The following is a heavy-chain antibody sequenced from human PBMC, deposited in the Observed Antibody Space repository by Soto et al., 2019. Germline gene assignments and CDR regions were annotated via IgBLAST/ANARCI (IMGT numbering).Heavy chain of an antibody. Sequence: SQTLSLTCAISGDSVSSNSAAWNWIRQSPSRGLEWLGRTYYRSKWYNDYAVSVKSRITINPDTSKNQFSLQLNSVTPEDTAVYYCARHFLYDILTYAGSAQKSAKQDFDYWGQGTLVTVSS. CDR3: ARHFLYDILTYAGSAQKSAKQDFDY. CDR2: TYYRSKWYN. V-gene: IGHV6-1*01. D-gene: IGHD3-9*01. CDR1: GDSVSSNSAA. J-gene: IGHJ4*02.